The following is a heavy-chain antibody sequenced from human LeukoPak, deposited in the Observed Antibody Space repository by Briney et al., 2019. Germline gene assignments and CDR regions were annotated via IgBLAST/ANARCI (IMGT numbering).Heavy chain of an antibody. CDR3: ASQDYYDSSGYYYFDY. Sequence: SETLSFTCTVSGGSISSYYWSWIRQPAGQGLEWIGRIYTSGSTNYNPSLKSRVTMSVDTSKNQFSLKLSSVTAADTAVYYCASQDYYDSSGYYYFDYWGQGSLVTVSS. CDR1: GGSISSYY. V-gene: IGHV4-4*07. CDR2: IYTSGST. J-gene: IGHJ4*02. D-gene: IGHD3-22*01.